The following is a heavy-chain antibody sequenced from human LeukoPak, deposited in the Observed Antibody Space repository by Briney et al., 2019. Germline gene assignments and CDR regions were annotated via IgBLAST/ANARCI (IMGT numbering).Heavy chain of an antibody. CDR3: AKSRYIWNYEVGDI. CDR2: ISGSGGSI. D-gene: IGHD1-7*01. V-gene: IGHV3-23*01. CDR1: GFTFSNSA. J-gene: IGHJ3*02. Sequence: GGSLRLSCAASGFTFSNSAMSWVRQAPGKGLEWVSTISGSGGSIFYGDSVKGRFTISRDNSKNTLYLQVNRLRVEDTAIYYCAKSRYIWNYEVGDIWGQGTMVTVSS.